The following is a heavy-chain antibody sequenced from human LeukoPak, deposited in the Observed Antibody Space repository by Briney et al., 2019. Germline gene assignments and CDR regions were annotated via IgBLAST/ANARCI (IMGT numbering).Heavy chain of an antibody. D-gene: IGHD2-2*01. Sequence: SETLSLTCTVSGGSFSSGSYYWSWIRQPPGTGLEWIGYIYYSGSTNYNPSLKSRVTISVDTSKNQFSLKLSSVTAADTAVYYCARAAILPGYYYYGMDVWGQGTTVTVSS. J-gene: IGHJ6*02. CDR2: IYYSGST. CDR3: ARAAILPGYYYYGMDV. V-gene: IGHV4-61*01. CDR1: GGSFSSGSYY.